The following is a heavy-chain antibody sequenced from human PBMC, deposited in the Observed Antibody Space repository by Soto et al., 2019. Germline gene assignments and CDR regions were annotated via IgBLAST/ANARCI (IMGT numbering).Heavy chain of an antibody. CDR2: ISGSGGST. CDR1: GFTFSSYA. V-gene: IGHV3-23*01. Sequence: PGGSLRLSCAASGFTFSSYAMSRVRQAPGKGLEWVSAISGSGGSTYYADSVKGRFTISRDNSKNTLYLQMNSLRAEDTAVYYCAKVVVVVVPAAPFDYWGQGTLVTVSS. D-gene: IGHD2-2*01. J-gene: IGHJ4*02. CDR3: AKVVVVVVPAAPFDY.